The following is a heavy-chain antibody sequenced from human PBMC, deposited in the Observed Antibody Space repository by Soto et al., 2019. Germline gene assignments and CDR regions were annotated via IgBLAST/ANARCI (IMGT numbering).Heavy chain of an antibody. CDR2: MNPNSGNT. CDR1: GYTFTSYD. D-gene: IGHD3-10*01. CDR3: ARGLPHITMVRGPSIDP. V-gene: IGHV1-8*01. Sequence: GASVKLSCKASGYTFTSYDMNWVRQATGQGLEWMGWMNPNSGNTGYAQKFQGRVTMTRNTSISTAHMELSSLRSEDTAVYYCARGLPHITMVRGPSIDPWGQGTLVTVSS. J-gene: IGHJ5*02.